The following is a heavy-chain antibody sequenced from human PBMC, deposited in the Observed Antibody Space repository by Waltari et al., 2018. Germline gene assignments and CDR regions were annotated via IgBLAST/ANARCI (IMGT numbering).Heavy chain of an antibody. Sequence: EVQLVESGGGLVQPGGSLRLSCAASGFTFSSYAMSWVRQAPGKGLEWVSAISGSGGSTYYADSVKGRFTISRDNSKNTLYLQMNSLRAEDTAVYYCVRSGYYGYYYYYYMDVWGKGTTVTVSS. D-gene: IGHD3-3*01. V-gene: IGHV3-23*04. CDR2: ISGSGGST. CDR1: GFTFSSYA. CDR3: VRSGYYGYYYYYYMDV. J-gene: IGHJ6*03.